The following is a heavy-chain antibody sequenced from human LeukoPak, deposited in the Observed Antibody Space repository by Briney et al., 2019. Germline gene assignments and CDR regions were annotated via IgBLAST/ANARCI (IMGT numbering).Heavy chain of an antibody. V-gene: IGHV3-23*01. CDR3: ARDGTPLRYKYYYYGMDV. CDR1: GFTFSSYA. J-gene: IGHJ6*02. CDR2: VIGSGANT. D-gene: IGHD3-9*01. Sequence: RAGGSLRLSCAASGFTFSSYAMSWVRQAPGKGLEWVSGVIGSGANTFYTDSVKGRFTVSRDNSKNTLYLQMNSLRAEDTAVYYCARDGTPLRYKYYYYGMDVWGQGTTVTVSS.